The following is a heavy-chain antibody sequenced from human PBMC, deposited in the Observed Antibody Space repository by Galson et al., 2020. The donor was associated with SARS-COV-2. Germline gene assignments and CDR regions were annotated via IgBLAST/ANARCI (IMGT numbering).Heavy chain of an antibody. CDR1: GFTFSSYE. J-gene: IGHJ6*02. V-gene: IGHV3-21*01. CDR3: ARYLSYHGSGSYTPNSYYYGMDV. D-gene: IGHD3-10*01. Sequence: TGGSLRLSCAASGFTFSSYEMNWVRQAPGKGLEWVSSISSNSIYIYYADSVKGRFTLSRDNAKNSLYLQMNSLRAEDSAVYYCARYLSYHGSGSYTPNSYYYGMDVWGQGTTVTVSS. CDR2: ISSNSIYI.